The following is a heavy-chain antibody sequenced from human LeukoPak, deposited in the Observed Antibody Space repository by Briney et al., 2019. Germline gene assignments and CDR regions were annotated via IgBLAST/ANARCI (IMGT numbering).Heavy chain of an antibody. J-gene: IGHJ4*02. CDR3: ANGLITVTTSWFDY. Sequence: PGGSLRTSRAASGFTFCSYSLSWGRPGPGKGVGWGSPISGSGGSTYYADSVKGRFTISRDNSKNTLYLQMNSLRAEDTAVYYCANGLITVTTSWFDYWGQGTLVTVSS. CDR2: ISGSGGST. V-gene: IGHV3-23*01. CDR1: GFTFCSYS. D-gene: IGHD4-17*01.